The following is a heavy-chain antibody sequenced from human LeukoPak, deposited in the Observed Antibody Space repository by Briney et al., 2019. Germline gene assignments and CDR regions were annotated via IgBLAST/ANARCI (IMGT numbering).Heavy chain of an antibody. Sequence: GGSLRLSCAASGFTFDDYAMHWVRQAPGKGLEWVSLISGDGGSTYYADSVKGRFTISRDNSKNSLYLQMNSPRTEDTALYYCAKDIAAAGINWFDPWGQGTLVTVSS. D-gene: IGHD6-13*01. CDR1: GFTFDDYA. CDR2: ISGDGGST. V-gene: IGHV3-43*02. CDR3: AKDIAAAGINWFDP. J-gene: IGHJ5*02.